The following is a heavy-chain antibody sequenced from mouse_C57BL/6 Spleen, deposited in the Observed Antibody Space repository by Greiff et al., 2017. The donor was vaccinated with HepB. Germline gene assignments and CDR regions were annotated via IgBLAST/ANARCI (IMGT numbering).Heavy chain of an antibody. V-gene: IGHV5-17*01. CDR2: ISSGSSTI. J-gene: IGHJ4*01. Sequence: EVKLMESGGGLVKPGGSLKLSCAASGFTFSDYGMHWVRQAPEKGLEWVAYISSGSSTIYYADTVKGRFTISRDNAKHTLFLQMTSLRSEDTAMYYCARPYDYDGYAMDYWGQGTSVTVSS. CDR3: ARPYDYDGYAMDY. D-gene: IGHD2-4*01. CDR1: GFTFSDYG.